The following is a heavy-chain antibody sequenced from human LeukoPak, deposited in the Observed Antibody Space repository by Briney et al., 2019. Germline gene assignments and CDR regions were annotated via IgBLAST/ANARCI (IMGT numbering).Heavy chain of an antibody. CDR2: INWNAGST. CDR3: AREDSSGYIQSARDY. J-gene: IGHJ4*02. CDR1: GFTLSSYA. D-gene: IGHD3-22*01. V-gene: IGHV3-20*04. Sequence: RSGGSLRLSCAASGFTLSSYAMSWVRQAPGKGLEWVSAINWNAGSTGYADSVKGRFTISRDNAKSTLYLQMNSLRAEDTALYYCAREDSSGYIQSARDYWGQGTLVTVSS.